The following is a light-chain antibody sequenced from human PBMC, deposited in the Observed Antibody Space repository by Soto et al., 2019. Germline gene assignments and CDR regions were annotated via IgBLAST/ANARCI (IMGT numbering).Light chain of an antibody. CDR3: QEYDTLRVT. CDR1: QHITHY. J-gene: IGKJ3*01. Sequence: DIQSTQFPSSLSASVGDKFTIPCQASQHITHYYNWYRQKPGKAPNLLNDDASNLETGVPSRFSGSGSRTHFTFTISCLQPPDTAPYHWQEYDTLRVTVGPGTKVDNK. V-gene: IGKV1-33*01. CDR2: DAS.